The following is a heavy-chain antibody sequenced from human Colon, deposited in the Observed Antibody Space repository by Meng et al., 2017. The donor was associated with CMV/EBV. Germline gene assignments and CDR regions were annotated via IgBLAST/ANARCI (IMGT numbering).Heavy chain of an antibody. CDR3: VKHYRSAWYNWFDP. J-gene: IGHJ5*02. CDR2: VYWTDDK. CDR1: GGAIRTSGGA. Sequence: CGGAIRTSGGAVGGIRQAGGKALEWRAFVYWTDDKRYRPSLRSRLTINKDNSKNQVVLTMTNMDPEDSATYYCVKHYRSAWYNWFDPWGQGTLVTVSS. D-gene: IGHD2-15*01. V-gene: IGHV2-5*01.